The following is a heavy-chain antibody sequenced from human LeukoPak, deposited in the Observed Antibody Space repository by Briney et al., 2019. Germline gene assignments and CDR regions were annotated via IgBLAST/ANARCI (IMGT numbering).Heavy chain of an antibody. V-gene: IGHV5-51*01. CDR2: INPTDSKT. J-gene: IGHJ4*02. CDR1: GYSFTSYW. Sequence: GASLKISCKASGYSFTSYWIGWVRQMPGKGLEYMGMINPTDSKTRYSPSFLGQVTISADKSISTAYLQWSSLEASDTAMYYCARELDYGDYWGQGTLVTVSS. D-gene: IGHD1-7*01. CDR3: ARELDYGDY.